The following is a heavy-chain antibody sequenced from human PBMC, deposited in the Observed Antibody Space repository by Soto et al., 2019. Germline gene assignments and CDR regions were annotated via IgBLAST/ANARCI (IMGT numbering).Heavy chain of an antibody. CDR3: GRNPLLITQPGTALDY. D-gene: IGHD3-22*01. J-gene: IGHJ4*02. CDR2: SYHSGST. Sequence: QVQLQESGPGLVKPSGTLSLTCAVSGGSISSSNWWSWVRQPPGKGLEWIGESYHSGSTHYNQSRKSPDTITVAKPKNQLSPKLSPVTAADTAVCYCGRNPLLITQPGTALDYWGQGTLVNVSS. CDR1: GGSISSSNW. V-gene: IGHV4-4*02.